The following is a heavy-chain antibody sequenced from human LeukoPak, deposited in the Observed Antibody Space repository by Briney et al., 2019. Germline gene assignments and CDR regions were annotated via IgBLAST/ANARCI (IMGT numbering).Heavy chain of an antibody. CDR1: GFTFGSFE. D-gene: IGHD4-23*01. CDR3: ARTTVVTHWYFDL. J-gene: IGHJ2*01. V-gene: IGHV3-48*02. CDR2: ISSSSSTI. Sequence: GGSLRLSCAASGFTFGSFEMNWVRQAPGKGLEWVSYISSSSSTIYYADSVKGRFTISRDNAKNSLYLQMNSLRDEDTAVYYCARTTVVTHWYFDLWGRGTLVTVSS.